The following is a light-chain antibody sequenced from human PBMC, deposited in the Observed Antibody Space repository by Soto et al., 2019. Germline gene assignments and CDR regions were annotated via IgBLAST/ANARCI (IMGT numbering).Light chain of an antibody. CDR1: PSVSSN. J-gene: IGKJ5*01. CDR2: GAS. CDR3: QQYNNWPHIT. V-gene: IGKV3-15*01. Sequence: EIVMPQSPATLSVSPGERATLSCRASPSVSSNLAWYQQKPGQAPRLLIYGASTRATGIPARFSGSGSGTEFTLTISSLQSEDFAVYYCQQYNNWPHITFGQGTRLEIK.